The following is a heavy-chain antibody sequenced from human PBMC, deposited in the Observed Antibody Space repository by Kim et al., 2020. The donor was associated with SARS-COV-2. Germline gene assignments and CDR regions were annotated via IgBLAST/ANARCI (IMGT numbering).Heavy chain of an antibody. CDR2: FYYSGST. Sequence: SETLSLTCTVSSGSISSRNDYWAWIRQPPGKGLEWIGAFYYSGSTYYNPSLKSRVTISVDTSKNQFSLRLSSVTAADTAVYYCTTLGRDVHNNYSDYWGQGTLVTVSS. CDR3: TTLGRDVHNNYSDY. CDR1: SGSISSRNDY. D-gene: IGHD1-26*01. J-gene: IGHJ4*02. V-gene: IGHV4-39*01.